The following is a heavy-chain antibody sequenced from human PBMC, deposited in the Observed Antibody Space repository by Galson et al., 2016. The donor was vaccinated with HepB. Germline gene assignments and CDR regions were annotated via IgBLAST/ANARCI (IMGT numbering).Heavy chain of an antibody. Sequence: SVKVSCKASGYTFTNYNINWVRQAPGQGLEWMGWVNPNSGDTGYAQKFQGTVTMTRNTSISTAYMELSSLRSEDTAVYFCARDGPHYVLRKYYVMDVWGKGTTVTVSS. J-gene: IGHJ6*04. CDR2: VNPNSGDT. CDR1: GYTFTNYN. V-gene: IGHV1-8*01. D-gene: IGHD2-8*01. CDR3: ARDGPHYVLRKYYVMDV.